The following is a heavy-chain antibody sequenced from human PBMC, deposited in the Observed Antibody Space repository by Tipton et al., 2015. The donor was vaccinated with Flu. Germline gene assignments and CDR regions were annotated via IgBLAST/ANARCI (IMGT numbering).Heavy chain of an antibody. Sequence: SLRLSCAASGFTFGDYAMYWVRQAPGKGLEWVSLISGDGGFTYYADSVKGRFTISRDNSKNSLYLQMTSLRTEDTALYYCSKDIGNPRDPIFGVVIGCGMDVWGQGTTVTVS. D-gene: IGHD3-3*01. J-gene: IGHJ6*02. CDR2: ISGDGGFT. V-gene: IGHV3-43*02. CDR1: GFTFGDYA. CDR3: SKDIGNPRDPIFGVVIGCGMDV.